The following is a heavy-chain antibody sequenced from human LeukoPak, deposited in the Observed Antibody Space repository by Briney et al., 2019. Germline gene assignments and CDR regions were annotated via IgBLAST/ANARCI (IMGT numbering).Heavy chain of an antibody. Sequence: SETLSLTCTFSGDSVSGGGSYYWAWIRQPPGKGLEWIGSFYYTGSTYYNPSLKSRVTVSVDTSKNQLCLEVSSVTAADTAVYYCERRAIAYSSFLYTGAFDPWGQGTLVTVSS. D-gene: IGHD6-6*01. J-gene: IGHJ5*02. CDR2: FYYTGST. CDR3: ERRAIAYSSFLYTGAFDP. V-gene: IGHV4-39*01. CDR1: GDSVSGGGSYY.